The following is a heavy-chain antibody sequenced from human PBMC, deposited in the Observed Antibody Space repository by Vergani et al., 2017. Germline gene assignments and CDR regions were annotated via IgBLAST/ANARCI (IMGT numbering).Heavy chain of an antibody. CDR1: GFSLSRFC. J-gene: IGHJ2*01. CDR3: VRLRRGPWNFVL. CDR2: ISPDGSAT. V-gene: IGHV3-7*01. Sequence: EVQLLDSGGALVHPGGSLRLSCAASGFSLSRFCMSWVRQAPEKGLEWVAHISPDGSATSYVDSVKGRCTISRDNTKNSLSLQMSGLRVEDTAVYCCVRLRRGPWNFVLGGRGTLITVSS.